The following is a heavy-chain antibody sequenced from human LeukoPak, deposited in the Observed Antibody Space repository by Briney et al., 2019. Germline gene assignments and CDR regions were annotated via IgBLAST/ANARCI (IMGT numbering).Heavy chain of an antibody. D-gene: IGHD1-26*01. CDR1: GFTFSSYG. CDR2: IWYDGSNK. Sequence: AGGSLRLSYAASGFTFSSYGMHWVRQAPGKGLEWVAVIWYDGSNKYYADSVKGRFTISRDNSKNTLYLQMNSLRAEDTAAYYCAKDSESSGSYFLDAFDIWGQGTMVTVSS. V-gene: IGHV3-33*06. J-gene: IGHJ3*02. CDR3: AKDSESSGSYFLDAFDI.